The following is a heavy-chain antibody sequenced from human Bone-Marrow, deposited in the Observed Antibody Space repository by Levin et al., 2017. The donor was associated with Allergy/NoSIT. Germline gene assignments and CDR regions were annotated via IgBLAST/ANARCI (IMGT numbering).Heavy chain of an antibody. V-gene: IGHV4-39*01. J-gene: IGHJ4*02. CDR1: GDSISSSSYY. CDR3: ATHTATGTGRGPLTY. CDR2: IYYTGNT. D-gene: IGHD1-1*01. Sequence: SETLSLTCIVSGDSISSSSYYWGWIRQPPGKGLEWIGNIYYTGNTYYYPSLKSRVTISTDTSKNQFSLHLSSVTAADTAVYYCATHTATGTGRGPLTYRGQGTLVTVSS.